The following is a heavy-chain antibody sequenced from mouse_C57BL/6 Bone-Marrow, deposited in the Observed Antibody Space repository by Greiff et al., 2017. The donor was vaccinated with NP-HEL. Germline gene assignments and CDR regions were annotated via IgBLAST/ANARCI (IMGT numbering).Heavy chain of an antibody. CDR3: ATFITTVGGSFAY. J-gene: IGHJ3*01. D-gene: IGHD1-1*01. Sequence: VQVVESGPGLVAPSQSLSITCTVSGFSLTSYGVDWVRQPPGKGLEWLGVIWGGGSTHYNSALMSRLSISKDNSKSQVFLKMNSLQTDDTAMYYCATFITTVGGSFAYWGQGTLVTVSA. CDR2: IWGGGST. V-gene: IGHV2-9*01. CDR1: GFSLTSYG.